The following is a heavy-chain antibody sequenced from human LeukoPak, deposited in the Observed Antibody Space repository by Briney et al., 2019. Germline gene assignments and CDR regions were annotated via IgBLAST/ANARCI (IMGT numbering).Heavy chain of an antibody. CDR1: GASISAYC. Sequence: SETLSLTCSVSGASISAYCWSWIRQPPGKGLEWIGCIHYSGTINYNPSLMSRVTISVDSSKNQFSLRLSSVTAADTAVYFCARGHKGLEVWGQGATVTVSS. J-gene: IGHJ6*02. V-gene: IGHV4-59*01. CDR3: ARGHKGLEV. CDR2: IHYSGTI.